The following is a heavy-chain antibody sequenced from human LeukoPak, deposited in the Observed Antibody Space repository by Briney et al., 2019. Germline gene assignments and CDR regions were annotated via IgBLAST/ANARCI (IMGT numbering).Heavy chain of an antibody. Sequence: GTSVTVSSTASGFTFTTSAMQWVRQARGQRLEWIGWIVVGSGNTNYAQKFQERVTITRDMSTSTAYMELSSLRSEDTAVFYCAASGYSYGYGMDYWGQGTLVTVSS. CDR3: AASGYSYGYGMDY. CDR1: GFTFTTSA. V-gene: IGHV1-58*02. J-gene: IGHJ4*02. D-gene: IGHD5-18*01. CDR2: IVVGSGNT.